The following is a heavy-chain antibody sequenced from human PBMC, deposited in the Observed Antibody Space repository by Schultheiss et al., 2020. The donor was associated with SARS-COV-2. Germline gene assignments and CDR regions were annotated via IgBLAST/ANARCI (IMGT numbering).Heavy chain of an antibody. D-gene: IGHD2-15*01. CDR1: GFTFSRYG. V-gene: IGHV3-30*03. J-gene: IGHJ4*02. Sequence: GGSLRLSCAASGFTFSRYGMHWVRQAPGKGLEWVAVISYDGSNKYYADSVKGRFTISRDNSKNTLYLQMNSLRAEDTAVYYCARGYCSGGSCQRGYWGQGTLVTVSS. CDR2: ISYDGSNK. CDR3: ARGYCSGGSCQRGY.